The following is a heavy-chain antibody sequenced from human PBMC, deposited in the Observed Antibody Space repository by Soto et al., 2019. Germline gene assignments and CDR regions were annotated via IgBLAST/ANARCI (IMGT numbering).Heavy chain of an antibody. CDR1: GFIFSNYG. CDR2: IWYDGSNK. V-gene: IGHV3-33*01. J-gene: IGHJ4*02. Sequence: LRLSCAASGFIFSNYGVHWVRQAPGKGLEWVAVIWYDGSNKYYADSVKGRFTISRDNSKNTLYLQMNSLRAEDTAVYYCARDLSNSWYLDSWGQGTLVTVSS. CDR3: ARDLSNSWYLDS. D-gene: IGHD6-13*01.